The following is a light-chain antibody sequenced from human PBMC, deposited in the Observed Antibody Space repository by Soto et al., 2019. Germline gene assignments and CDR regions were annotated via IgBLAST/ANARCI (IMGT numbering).Light chain of an antibody. Sequence: DIVLTQSPASLTLPQGARATLSCRANQIVSSSYLAWYQQKPGQAPRLLIYGASNRATGVPDRFSGSGSGTDFTLTISRLEPEDFAVYYCQQYGSSLSITFGQGTRLEIK. J-gene: IGKJ5*01. V-gene: IGKV3-20*01. CDR3: QQYGSSLSIT. CDR2: GAS. CDR1: QIVSSSY.